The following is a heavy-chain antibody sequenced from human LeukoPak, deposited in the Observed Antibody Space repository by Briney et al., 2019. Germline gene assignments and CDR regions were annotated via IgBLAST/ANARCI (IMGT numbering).Heavy chain of an antibody. CDR1: GFTFSSYA. J-gene: IGHJ4*02. CDR2: ISSSSSYI. D-gene: IGHD6-6*01. Sequence: GGSLRLSCAASGFTFSSYAMNWVRQAPGKGLEWVSSISSSSSYIYYADSVKGRFTISRDNAKNSLYLQMNSLRAEDTAVYYCARDRSSPWFDYWGQRTLVTVSS. CDR3: ARDRSSPWFDY. V-gene: IGHV3-21*01.